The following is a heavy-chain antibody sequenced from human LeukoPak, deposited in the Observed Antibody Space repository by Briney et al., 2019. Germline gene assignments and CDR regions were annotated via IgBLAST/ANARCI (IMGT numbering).Heavy chain of an antibody. CDR2: INPYSGDT. D-gene: IGHD4-11*01. Sequence: ASVKVSCKASGYTFTDYYIHWVRQAPGQGLEWMGWINPYSGDTNYAQQFQGRVTMSRETSISTADMELSRLRSDDSAVYYCARAPGDDYTAIYFWDQGTLVTVSS. J-gene: IGHJ4*02. CDR1: GYTFTDYY. V-gene: IGHV1-2*02. CDR3: ARAPGDDYTAIYF.